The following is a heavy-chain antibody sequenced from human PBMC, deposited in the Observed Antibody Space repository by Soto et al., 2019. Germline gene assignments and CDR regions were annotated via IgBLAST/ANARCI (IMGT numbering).Heavy chain of an antibody. Sequence: PSETLSLTCAVYGGSFSGYYWSWIRQPPGKGLEWIGEINHSGSTNYNPSLKSRVTISVDTSKNQFSLKLSSVTAADTAVYYCARGGIAAAGRWWFDPWGQATLVTVSS. V-gene: IGHV4-34*01. J-gene: IGHJ5*02. CDR3: ARGGIAAAGRWWFDP. CDR1: GGSFSGYY. CDR2: INHSGST. D-gene: IGHD6-13*01.